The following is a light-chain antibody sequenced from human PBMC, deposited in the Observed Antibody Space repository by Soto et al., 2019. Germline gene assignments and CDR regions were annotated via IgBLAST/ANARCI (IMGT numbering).Light chain of an antibody. J-gene: IGLJ2*01. CDR1: SSNIGAGYD. CDR2: GNS. CDR3: QSYDSSLSGSVV. Sequence: QSVLTQPPSVSGAPGQRVTISCTGSSSNIGAGYDVHWYQELPGTAPKFLIYGNSNGPSGVPDRFSGSKSGTSASLAITGLQAEDEADYYCQSYDSSLSGSVVFGGGTKVTVL. V-gene: IGLV1-40*01.